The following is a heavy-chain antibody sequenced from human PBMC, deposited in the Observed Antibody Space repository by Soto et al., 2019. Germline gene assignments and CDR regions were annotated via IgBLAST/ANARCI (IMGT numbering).Heavy chain of an antibody. Sequence: QVQLQESGSGLVKPSQTLSLTCTVSGDSISSGGYSWSWIRQPPQKGLEWIGYIYHTGSTSYSPSLKSRVTISVDKSKNQFSLILNSVTAADMAIYYCARAHYGPSGYYFDSWGQGTLFTVSS. D-gene: IGHD3-22*01. V-gene: IGHV4-30-2*01. CDR3: ARAHYGPSGYYFDS. CDR1: GDSISSGGYS. J-gene: IGHJ4*02. CDR2: IYHTGST.